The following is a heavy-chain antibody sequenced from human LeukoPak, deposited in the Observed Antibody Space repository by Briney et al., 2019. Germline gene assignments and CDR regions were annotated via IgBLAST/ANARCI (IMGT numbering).Heavy chain of an antibody. CDR2: INNGGST. Sequence: GGSLRLSCSASGFTFNSYGMHWVRQAPGKGLEYVSAINNGGSTYYADSVKGRFTISRDNSKNTLYLRMSSLRVEDTAVYFCVKRDSSGYYDYWGQGTLVTVSS. J-gene: IGHJ4*02. D-gene: IGHD3-22*01. CDR1: GFTFNSYG. CDR3: VKRDSSGYYDY. V-gene: IGHV3-64D*06.